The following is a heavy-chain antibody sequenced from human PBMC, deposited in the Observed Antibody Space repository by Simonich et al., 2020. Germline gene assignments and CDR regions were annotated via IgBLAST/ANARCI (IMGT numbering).Heavy chain of an antibody. J-gene: IGHJ3*02. D-gene: IGHD7-27*01. CDR1: GYTFTGYY. CDR2: INPTSGGT. V-gene: IGHV1-2*02. CDR3: ARGPRWTGDDAFDI. Sequence: QVQLVQSGAEVKKPGASVKVSCKASGYTFTGYYMHWVRQAPGQGLEWMVWINPTSGGTNDAQRFQGRVTLTRDTSSSTAYMELSRLRSDDTAVYYCARGPRWTGDDAFDIWGQGTMVTVSS.